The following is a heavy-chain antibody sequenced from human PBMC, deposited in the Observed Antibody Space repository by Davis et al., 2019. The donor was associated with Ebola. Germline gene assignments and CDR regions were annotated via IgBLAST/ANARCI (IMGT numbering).Heavy chain of an antibody. V-gene: IGHV4-39*01. J-gene: IGHJ4*02. CDR2: IYYSGIT. Sequence: MPGGSLRLSCTVSGGSISSSSYYWGWIRQPPGKGLEWIGSIYYSGITYYNPSLKSRVTISVDTSKNQFSLKLSSVTAADTAVYYCARRIMITFGGVIVRTYYFDYWGQGTLVTVSS. CDR3: ARRIMITFGGVIVRTYYFDY. D-gene: IGHD3-16*02. CDR1: GGSISSSSYY.